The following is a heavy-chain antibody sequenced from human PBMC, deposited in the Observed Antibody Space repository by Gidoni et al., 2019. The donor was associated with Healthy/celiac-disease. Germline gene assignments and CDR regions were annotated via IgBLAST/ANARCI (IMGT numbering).Heavy chain of an antibody. CDR1: GFTFSDYY. CDR2: ISSSSSYT. CDR3: ASMGTMVQGVSQGVPEYYGMDV. J-gene: IGHJ6*02. Sequence: QVQLVESGGGLVKPGGSLRLSCAASGFTFSDYYMSWIRQAPGKGLEWVSYISSSSSYTNYADSVKGRFTISRDNAKNSLYLQMNSLRAEDTAVYYCASMGTMVQGVSQGVPEYYGMDVWGQGTTVTVSS. D-gene: IGHD3-10*01. V-gene: IGHV3-11*06.